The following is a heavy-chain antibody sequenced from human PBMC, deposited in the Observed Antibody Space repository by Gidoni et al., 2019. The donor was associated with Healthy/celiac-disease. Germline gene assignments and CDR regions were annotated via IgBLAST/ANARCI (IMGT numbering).Heavy chain of an antibody. D-gene: IGHD2-2*01. CDR1: GGSFSGYY. CDR2: INHSGST. V-gene: IGHV4-34*01. J-gene: IGHJ5*02. Sequence: QVQLQQWGAGLLKLSETLSLTCAVYGGSFSGYYWSWIRQPPGKGLEWIGEINHSGSTNYNPSLKSRVTISVDTSKNQFSLKLSSVTAADTAVYYCARLVPAASDWFDPWGQGTLVTVSS. CDR3: ARLVPAASDWFDP.